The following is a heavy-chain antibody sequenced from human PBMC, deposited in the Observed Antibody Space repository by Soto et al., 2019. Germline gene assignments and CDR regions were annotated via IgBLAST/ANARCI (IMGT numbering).Heavy chain of an antibody. D-gene: IGHD6-13*01. CDR3: ARDYVIAAAGTDYYYGMDV. V-gene: IGHV3-11*06. CDR2: ISSSSSYT. Sequence: GGSLRLSTAASGSTFSDYYISWIRQAPGKGLEWVSYISSSSSYTNYADSVKGRFTISRDNAKNPLYLQMNSLRAEDTAVYYCARDYVIAAAGTDYYYGMDVWGQGTTVTVSS. CDR1: GSTFSDYY. J-gene: IGHJ6*02.